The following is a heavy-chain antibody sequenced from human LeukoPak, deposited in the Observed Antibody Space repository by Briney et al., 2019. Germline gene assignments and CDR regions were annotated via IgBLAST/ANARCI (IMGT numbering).Heavy chain of an antibody. CDR1: GDSIRKSRYY. V-gene: IGHV4-39*07. CDR2: IYYGGTT. D-gene: IGHD5-12*01. CDR3: ARYRGGSGYHFDY. J-gene: IGHJ4*02. Sequence: SETLSLTCTVSGDSIRKSRYYWGWIRQPPGKGLEWIGSIYYGGTTYYNPSLKSRVTISVDTSKNQFSLKVTSVTAADTAVYYCARYRGGSGYHFDYWGQGTLVTVSS.